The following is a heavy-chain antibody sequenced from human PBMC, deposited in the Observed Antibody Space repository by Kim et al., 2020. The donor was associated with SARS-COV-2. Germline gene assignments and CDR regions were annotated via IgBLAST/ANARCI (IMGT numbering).Heavy chain of an antibody. CDR3: ARGVSLEADYGDPTWVGYYGMDV. CDR2: MNPNSGNT. CDR1: GYTFTSYD. D-gene: IGHD4-17*01. Sequence: ASVKVSCKASGYTFTSYDINWVRQATGQGLEWMGWMNPNSGNTGYAQKFQGRVTMTRNTSISTAYMELSSLRSEDTAVYYCARGVSLEADYGDPTWVGYYGMDVWGQGTTVTVSS. V-gene: IGHV1-8*01. J-gene: IGHJ6*02.